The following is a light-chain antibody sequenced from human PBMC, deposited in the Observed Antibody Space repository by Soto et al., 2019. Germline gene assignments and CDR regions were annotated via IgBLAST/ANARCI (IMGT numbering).Light chain of an antibody. J-gene: IGKJ4*01. CDR2: GAS. CDR1: QSVSNNY. Sequence: EIVLTQSPGTLSLSPGERATLSCRASQSVSNNYLAWYQQKPGQAPRLLIYGASNRATGIPDRFSGSGSGTDFTLTISNLQPEDFATYYCQQANSPPLTFGGGTKVDIK. CDR3: QQANSPPLT. V-gene: IGKV3-20*01.